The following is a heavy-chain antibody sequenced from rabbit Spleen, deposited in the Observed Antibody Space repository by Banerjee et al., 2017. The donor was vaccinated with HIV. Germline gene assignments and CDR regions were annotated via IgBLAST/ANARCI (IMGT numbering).Heavy chain of an antibody. CDR1: GFSFSNKAV. Sequence: QEQLVESGGGLVKPEGSLKLSCTASGFSFSNKAVMCWVRQAPGKGLEWIACINAVTGKAVYASWAKVLFTFSKTSSTTVTLQVTILTAADTATYFCARDLTVVIGWNFGWWGPVTLVTVS. D-gene: IGHD1-1*01. CDR3: ARDLTVVIGWNFGW. V-gene: IGHV1S45*01. J-gene: IGHJ4*01. CDR2: INAVTGKA.